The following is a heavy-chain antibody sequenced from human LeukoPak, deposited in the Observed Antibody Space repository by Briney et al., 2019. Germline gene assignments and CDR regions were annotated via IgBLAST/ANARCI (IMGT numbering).Heavy chain of an antibody. V-gene: IGHV1-46*01. J-gene: IGHJ6*03. D-gene: IGHD2-15*01. CDR2: INPSGGST. CDR1: GYTFTSYY. CDR3: AGSCSGGSCYSPYYYYYMDV. Sequence: ASVKVSCKASGYTFTSYYMHWVRQAPGQGLEWMGMINPSGGSTSYAQKFQGRVTMTRDTSTSTVYMELSSLRSEDTAVYYCAGSCSGGSCYSPYYYYYMDVWGKGTTVTVSS.